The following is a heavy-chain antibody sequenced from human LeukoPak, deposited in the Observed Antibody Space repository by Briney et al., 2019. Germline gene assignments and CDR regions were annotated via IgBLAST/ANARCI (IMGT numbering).Heavy chain of an antibody. J-gene: IGHJ5*02. V-gene: IGHV4-39*01. CDR1: GGSISSSSYY. D-gene: IGHD1-1*01. CDR2: IYYSGST. CDR3: ARSGTSIKWFDP. Sequence: SETLSLTCTVSGGSISSSSYYWGWIRQPPGQGLEWIGSIYYSGSTYYNPSLKSRVTISVDTSKNQFSLKLSSVTAADTAVYYCARSGTSIKWFDPWGQGTLVTVSS.